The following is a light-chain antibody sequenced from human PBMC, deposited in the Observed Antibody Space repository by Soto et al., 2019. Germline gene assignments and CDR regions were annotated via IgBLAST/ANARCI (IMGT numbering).Light chain of an antibody. J-gene: IGLJ2*01. V-gene: IGLV2-14*01. CDR1: SSDVGGYNY. CDR2: DVS. CDR3: SSYTTSGSLV. Sequence: QSALTQPASVSGSPGQSITISCTGTSSDVGGYNYVSWYQQHPGKAPKLMIYDVSNRPSGVSNRFSGSKSGNTPSLTISGLQAEDEADYYCSSYTTSGSLVFGGGTKLTVL.